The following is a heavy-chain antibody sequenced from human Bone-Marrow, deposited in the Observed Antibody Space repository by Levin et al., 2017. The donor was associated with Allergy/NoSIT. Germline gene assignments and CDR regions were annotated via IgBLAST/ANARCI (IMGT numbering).Heavy chain of an antibody. V-gene: IGHV3-33*06. CDR2: IWSDGSVT. CDR3: AKSLHYYDNSGYYRASSYTLDV. Sequence: GGSLRLSCAASGFIFINNAMHWVRQAPGKGLEWVAVIWSDGSVTHYGDSVKGRFTISRDVSKSTLYLQMNSLRAEETAVYYCAKSLHYYDNSGYYRASSYTLDVWGQGTTVAVSS. D-gene: IGHD3-22*01. CDR1: GFIFINNA. J-gene: IGHJ6*02.